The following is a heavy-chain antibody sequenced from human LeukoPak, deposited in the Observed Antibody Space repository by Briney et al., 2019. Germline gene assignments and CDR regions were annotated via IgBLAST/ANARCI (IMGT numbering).Heavy chain of an antibody. CDR3: ARDRDYYYYYMDV. CDR2: IYTSGST. V-gene: IGHV4-61*02. Sequence: SETLSLTCTVSGGSISSGSYYWSWIRQPAGKGLEWIGRIYTSGSTNYNPSLKSRVTISVDTSKNQFSLKLSSVTAADTAVYYCARDRDYYYYYMDVWGKGTTVAVSS. CDR1: GGSISSGSYY. J-gene: IGHJ6*03.